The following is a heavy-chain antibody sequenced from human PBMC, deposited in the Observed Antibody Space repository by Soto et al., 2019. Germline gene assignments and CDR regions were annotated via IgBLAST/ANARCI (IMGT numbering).Heavy chain of an antibody. CDR1: GYTFTSYA. Sequence: QVQLVQSGGEVKKPGAAVKVSCKTSGYTFTSYAITWVRQAPGQGLEWMGKISGYNGNTDYSEKFQGRVTMTTDTSTSTAYMELRSLRSDDTAVYFCAREPLFGYLENWGQVTLVTVSS. CDR3: AREPLFGYLEN. D-gene: IGHD3-3*02. J-gene: IGHJ4*02. V-gene: IGHV1-18*04. CDR2: ISGYNGNT.